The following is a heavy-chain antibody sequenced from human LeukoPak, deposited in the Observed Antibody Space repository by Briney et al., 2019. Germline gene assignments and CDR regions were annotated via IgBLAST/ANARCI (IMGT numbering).Heavy chain of an antibody. CDR3: ARGFRPIDY. J-gene: IGHJ4*02. CDR2: ISGSGGST. CDR1: GFTFSSYA. V-gene: IGHV3-23*01. Sequence: GGSLRLSCAASGFTFSSYAMSWVRQAPGKGLEWVSAISGSGGSTYYADSVKGRFTISGDNSKSTLYLQMNSLRAEDTAVYYCARGFRPIDYWGQGTLVTVSS.